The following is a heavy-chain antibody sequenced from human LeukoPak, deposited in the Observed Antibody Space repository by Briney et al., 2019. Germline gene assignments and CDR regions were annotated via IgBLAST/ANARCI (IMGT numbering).Heavy chain of an antibody. CDR2: INHSGST. D-gene: IGHD3-10*01. Sequence: SETLSLTCAVYGGSSSGYYWSWIRQPPGKGLEWIGEINHSGSTNYNPSLKSRVTISVDTSKNQFSLKLSSVTAADTAVYYCATTYYYGSGSYYSVDYWGQGTLVTVSS. J-gene: IGHJ4*02. CDR1: GGSSSGYY. CDR3: ATTYYYGSGSYYSVDY. V-gene: IGHV4-34*01.